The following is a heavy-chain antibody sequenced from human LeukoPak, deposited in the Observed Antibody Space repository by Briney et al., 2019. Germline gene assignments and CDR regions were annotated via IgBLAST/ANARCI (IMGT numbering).Heavy chain of an antibody. J-gene: IGHJ4*02. CDR2: ISSSSSYI. CDR3: ARTDAPGTMIVGGYTDYYFDY. Sequence: KPGGSLRLSCAASGFTFSSYSMNWVRQAPGKGLEWVSSISSSSSYIYYADSVKGRFTISRDNAKNSLYLQMNSLRAEDTAVYYCARTDAPGTMIVGGYTDYYFDYWGQGTLVTVSS. D-gene: IGHD3-22*01. CDR1: GFTFSSYS. V-gene: IGHV3-21*01.